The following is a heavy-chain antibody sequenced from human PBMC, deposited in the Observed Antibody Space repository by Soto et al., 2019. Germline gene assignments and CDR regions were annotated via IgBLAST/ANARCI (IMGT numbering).Heavy chain of an antibody. CDR1: GYTFTSYD. CDR3: ARDGGYSYGPGAFDI. D-gene: IGHD5-18*01. CDR2: MNPNSGNT. V-gene: IGHV1-8*01. J-gene: IGHJ3*02. Sequence: GASVKVSCKASGYTFTSYDINWVRQATGQGLEWMGWMNPNSGNTGYAQKFQGRVTMTRDTSISTAYMELSRLRSDDTAVYYCARDGGYSYGPGAFDIWGQGTMVTVS.